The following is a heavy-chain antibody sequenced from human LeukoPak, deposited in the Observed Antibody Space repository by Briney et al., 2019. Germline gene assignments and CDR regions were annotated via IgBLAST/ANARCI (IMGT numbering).Heavy chain of an antibody. CDR2: ISNRGSP. J-gene: IGHJ5*02. CDR1: GFSISSDDC. Sequence: SETLSLTCLVSGFSISSDDCWGWIRQPPGKGLEWIGSISNRGSPYYNPSLKSRVTMSVDTPNNHFSLRLSSVTAADTAVYYCVRDGGFYYTASPNSWFDPWGQGTLVTVSS. D-gene: IGHD2-15*01. CDR3: VRDGGFYYTASPNSWFDP. V-gene: IGHV4-38-2*02.